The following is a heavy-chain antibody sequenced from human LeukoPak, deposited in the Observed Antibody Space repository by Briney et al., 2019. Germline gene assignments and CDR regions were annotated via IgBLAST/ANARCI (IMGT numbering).Heavy chain of an antibody. CDR1: GYTFTGYY. J-gene: IGHJ4*02. CDR3: ARDQGGSYDKFDN. CDR2: LNPNSGGT. Sequence: ASVKVSCKASGYTFTGYYIHWVRQAPGQGLEWMAWLNPNSGGTTYAQKFQGRVTVTRDTSISTAYMELTSLRSDDTAVYYCARDQGGSYDKFDNWGQGTLVTVSS. D-gene: IGHD1-26*01. V-gene: IGHV1-2*02.